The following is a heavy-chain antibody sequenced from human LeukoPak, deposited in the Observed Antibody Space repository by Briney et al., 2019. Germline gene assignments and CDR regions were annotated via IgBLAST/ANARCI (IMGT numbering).Heavy chain of an antibody. CDR1: GGSITNYY. V-gene: IGHV4-59*01. J-gene: IGHJ6*03. CDR2: MFYTGST. CDR3: ARALEWRPGYSMDV. Sequence: PSETLSLTCTVSGGSITNYYWSWIRQPPGKGLEWIGYMFYTGSTNYNPSLKSRVTISLDTSKNQLSLNLYSVTAADAAVYYCARALEWRPGYSMDVWGKGTTVTVSS. D-gene: IGHD3-3*01.